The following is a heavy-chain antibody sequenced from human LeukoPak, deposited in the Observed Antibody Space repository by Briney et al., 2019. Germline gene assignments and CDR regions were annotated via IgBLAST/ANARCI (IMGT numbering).Heavy chain of an antibody. CDR3: ARVGNRNTVFDY. J-gene: IGHJ4*02. CDR2: ISSSSSYI. Sequence: GGSLRLSCAASGFTFSSYSMNWVRQAPGKGLEWVSSISSSSSYIYYADSVKGRFTISRDNAKNSLYLQMNSLRAEDTAVYYCARVGNRNTVFDYWGQGTLVTVSS. D-gene: IGHD4-17*01. CDR1: GFTFSSYS. V-gene: IGHV3-21*04.